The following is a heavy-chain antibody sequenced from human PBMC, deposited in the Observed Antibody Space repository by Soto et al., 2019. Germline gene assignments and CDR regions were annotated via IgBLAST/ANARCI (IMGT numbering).Heavy chain of an antibody. Sequence: GGSLRLSCAASGFTVSSNYMSWVRQAPGKGLEWVSVIYSGGSTYYADSVKGRFTISRDNSKNTLYLQMNSLRAEDTAVYYCARAEAYYGSGSYYPHYYCYMDVWGKGTTVTVSS. V-gene: IGHV3-66*01. CDR2: IYSGGST. D-gene: IGHD3-10*01. J-gene: IGHJ6*03. CDR1: GFTVSSNY. CDR3: ARAEAYYGSGSYYPHYYCYMDV.